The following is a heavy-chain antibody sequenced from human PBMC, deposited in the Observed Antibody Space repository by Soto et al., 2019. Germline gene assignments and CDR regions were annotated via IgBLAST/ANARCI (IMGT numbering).Heavy chain of an antibody. Sequence: EVLLAESGGGLVKPGGSLRLYCAASGFTFNNAWMNWVRQAPGKGLEWVGRIKRESDGATTDYAAPVKGRFTISRDDSKNTVYLQMNSLKTEDTAVYYCATEGDSSGWGWWAYWGQGTLVTVSS. V-gene: IGHV3-15*07. D-gene: IGHD6-19*01. CDR1: GFTFNNAW. J-gene: IGHJ4*02. CDR2: IKRESDGATT. CDR3: ATEGDSSGWGWWAY.